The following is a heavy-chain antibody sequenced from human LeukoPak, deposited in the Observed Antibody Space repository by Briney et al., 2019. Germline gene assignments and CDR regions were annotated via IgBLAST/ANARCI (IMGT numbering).Heavy chain of an antibody. CDR3: AGPPNFVVVPAATTCFDP. V-gene: IGHV4-31*03. J-gene: IGHJ5*02. CDR2: IYYSGST. D-gene: IGHD2-2*01. Sequence: SETLSLTCTVSGGSISSGGYYWSWIRQHPGKGLEWIGYIYYSGSTYYNPSLKSRVTISVDTSKNQFSLKLSSVTAADTAVYYCAGPPNFVVVPAATTCFDPGAKGTLVTVPS. CDR1: GGSISSGGYY.